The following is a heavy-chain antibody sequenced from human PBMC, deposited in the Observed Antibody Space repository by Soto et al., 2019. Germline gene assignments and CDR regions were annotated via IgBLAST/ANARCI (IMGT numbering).Heavy chain of an antibody. CDR3: ATSIKEGYSSSWSMFDS. CDR1: EFTFSSYG. D-gene: IGHD6-13*01. CDR2: IKQDGSEK. Sequence: PGGSLRLSCAASEFTFSSYGRSWVRKAPGKGLEWVANIKQDGSEKYYVDSVKGRFTISRDNAKNSLYLQMNSLRAEDTAVYYYATSIKEGYSSSWSMFDSWGQGTLVTVSS. J-gene: IGHJ5*01. V-gene: IGHV3-7*01.